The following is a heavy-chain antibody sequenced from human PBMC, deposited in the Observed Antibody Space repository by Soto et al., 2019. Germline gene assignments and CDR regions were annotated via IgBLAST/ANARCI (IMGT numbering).Heavy chain of an antibody. D-gene: IGHD4-17*01. CDR1: GGSISSSSYY. J-gene: IGHJ3*02. V-gene: IGHV4-39*01. CDR3: ARRDYGDCEGYAFDI. Sequence: PSETLSLTCTVSGGSISSSSYYWGWIRQPPGKGLEWIGSIYYSGSTYYNPSLKSRVTISVDTSKNQFSLKLSSVTAADTAVYYCARRDYGDCEGYAFDIWGQGTMVTVSS. CDR2: IYYSGST.